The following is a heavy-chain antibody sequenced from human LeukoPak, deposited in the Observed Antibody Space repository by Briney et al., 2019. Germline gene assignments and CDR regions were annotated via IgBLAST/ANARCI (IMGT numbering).Heavy chain of an antibody. D-gene: IGHD6-19*01. CDR2: ISYDGSNK. CDR1: GFTFSSYA. Sequence: GRSLRLSCAASGFTFSSYAMHWVRQAPGKGLEWVAVISYDGSNKYYADSVKGRFTISRDNSKNTLYLQMNSLRAEDTAVYDCARDHTRIAVAGTYYDYGMDVWGQGTTVPVSS. CDR3: ARDHTRIAVAGTYYDYGMDV. V-gene: IGHV3-30*04. J-gene: IGHJ6*02.